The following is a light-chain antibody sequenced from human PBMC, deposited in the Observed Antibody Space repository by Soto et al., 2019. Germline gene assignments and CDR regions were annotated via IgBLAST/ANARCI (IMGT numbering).Light chain of an antibody. J-gene: IGLJ1*01. Sequence: QSALTQPASVSGSPGQSISISCTGTSSDIGDYNFVSWYQHHPGKPPKVIIYEVSNRPSGVSHRFAGSKSGNTASLTISGLQAEDEADYYCSSYKYDTVIPFVFGSGTKVTV. CDR2: EVS. CDR3: SSYKYDTVIPFV. CDR1: SSDIGDYNF. V-gene: IGLV2-14*01.